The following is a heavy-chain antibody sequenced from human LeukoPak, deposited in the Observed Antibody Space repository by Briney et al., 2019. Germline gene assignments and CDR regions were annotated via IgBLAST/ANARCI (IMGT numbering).Heavy chain of an antibody. Sequence: ASVKVSCKAPGYTFTGYYMHWVRQAPGQGLEWMGWINPNSGGTNYAQKFQGRVTMTRDTSISTAYMELSRLRSDDTAVYYCARKRYPLERSDAFDIWGQGTMVTVSS. V-gene: IGHV1-2*02. J-gene: IGHJ3*02. CDR2: INPNSGGT. D-gene: IGHD1-14*01. CDR3: ARKRYPLERSDAFDI. CDR1: GYTFTGYY.